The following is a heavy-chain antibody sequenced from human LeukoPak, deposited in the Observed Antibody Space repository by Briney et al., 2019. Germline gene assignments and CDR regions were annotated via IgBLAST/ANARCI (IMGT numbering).Heavy chain of an antibody. V-gene: IGHV5-51*01. J-gene: IGHJ6*03. CDR2: IYPGDSDT. CDR1: GYSFTTYW. Sequence: GESLKISCKGSGYSFTTYWIGWVRQMPGKGLEWMGIIYPGDSDTRYSPSFQGQVTISADKSISTAYLQWSSLKASDTAMYYCARHLGGYKSSYYYYYMDVWGKGTTVTVSS. CDR3: ARHLGGYKSSYYYYYMDV. D-gene: IGHD5-24*01.